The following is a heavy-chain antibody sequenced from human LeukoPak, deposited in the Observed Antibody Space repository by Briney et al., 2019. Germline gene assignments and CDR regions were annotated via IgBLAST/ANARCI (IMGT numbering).Heavy chain of an antibody. CDR2: IIPIFGTA. D-gene: IGHD3-9*01. CDR3: ARSYDILTGYYTNWFDP. J-gene: IGHJ5*02. Sequence: ASVKVSCKASGYTFTGYYMHWVRQAPGQGLEWMGGIIPIFGTANYAQKFQGRVTMTRDTSISTAYMELSRLRSDDTAVYYCARSYDILTGYYTNWFDPWGQGTLVTVSS. V-gene: IGHV1-2*02. CDR1: GYTFTGYY.